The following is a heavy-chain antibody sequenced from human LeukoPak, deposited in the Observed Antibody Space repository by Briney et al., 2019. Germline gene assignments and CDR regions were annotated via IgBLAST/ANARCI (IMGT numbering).Heavy chain of an antibody. D-gene: IGHD3-22*01. CDR3: AKNTYYYDSSGDY. Sequence: GGSLRLSCAASGFTFSSYSMNWVRQAPGKGLEWVSSISSVSSYIYYADSVKGRFTISRDNAKNSLYLQMNSLRAEDTAVYYCAKNTYYYDSSGDYWGQGTLVTVSS. J-gene: IGHJ4*02. CDR2: ISSVSSYI. CDR1: GFTFSSYS. V-gene: IGHV3-21*01.